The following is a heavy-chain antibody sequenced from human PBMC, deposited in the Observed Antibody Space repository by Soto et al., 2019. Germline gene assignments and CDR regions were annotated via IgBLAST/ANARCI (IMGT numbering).Heavy chain of an antibody. J-gene: IGHJ4*02. V-gene: IGHV1-69*08. CDR3: AREEMATITGFDY. CDR2: IIPILGIA. Sequence: QVQLVQSGAEVKKPGSSVKVSCKASGGTFSSYTISWVRQAPGQGLEWMGRIIPILGIANYAQKFQGRVTITADKSTSTAYMELSSLRSEDTAVYYCAREEMATITGFDYWGQGTLVIVSS. CDR1: GGTFSSYT. D-gene: IGHD5-12*01.